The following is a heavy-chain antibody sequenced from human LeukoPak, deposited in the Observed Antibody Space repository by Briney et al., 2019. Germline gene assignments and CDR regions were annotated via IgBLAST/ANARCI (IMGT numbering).Heavy chain of an antibody. Sequence: SETLSLTCTVSGGSISSSRYYWGWIRQPPGKGLEWIGTFYYTGSTYYTPSLKSRVTISVDTSESQFSLKLSSVTAADTAVYYCAKYSIRGYSYENWYFDLWGRGTLVTVSS. D-gene: IGHD5-18*01. J-gene: IGHJ2*01. CDR2: FYYTGST. V-gene: IGHV4-39*01. CDR1: GGSISSSRYY. CDR3: AKYSIRGYSYENWYFDL.